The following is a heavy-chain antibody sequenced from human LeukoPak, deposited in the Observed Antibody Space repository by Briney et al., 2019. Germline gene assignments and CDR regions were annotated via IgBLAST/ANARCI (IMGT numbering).Heavy chain of an antibody. Sequence: SETLSLTCAVYGGSFSGYYWGWIRQPPGKGLEWIGSIYQSGYAHYNPSLKSRVTMSIDTSKNQFSLNLSSVTAADTAVYYCARLLRAYYFDYWGQGTRATVSS. V-gene: IGHV4-34*10. CDR1: GGSFSGYY. J-gene: IGHJ4*02. CDR2: IYQSGYA. D-gene: IGHD3-10*01. CDR3: ARLLRAYYFDY.